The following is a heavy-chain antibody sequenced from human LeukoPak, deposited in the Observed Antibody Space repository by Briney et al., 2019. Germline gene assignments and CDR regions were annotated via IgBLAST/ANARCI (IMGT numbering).Heavy chain of an antibody. CDR1: GFTFSSYA. D-gene: IGHD2-15*01. CDR3: AKASSPGSGCITY. Sequence: GGSLRLSRAASGFTFSSYAVSWVRQAPGKGLEWVSGISATGGNTDHADSVKGRFTISRDNSKDTLYLQMNSLRAEDTAIYYCAKASSPGSGCITYWGQGTLVTVSS. CDR2: ISATGGNT. V-gene: IGHV3-23*01. J-gene: IGHJ4*02.